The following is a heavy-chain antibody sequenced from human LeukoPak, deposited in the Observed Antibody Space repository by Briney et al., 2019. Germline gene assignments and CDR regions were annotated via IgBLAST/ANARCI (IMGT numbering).Heavy chain of an antibody. D-gene: IGHD4-17*01. J-gene: IGHJ4*02. V-gene: IGHV3-30*02. CDR3: AKDGTYGDYELDY. Sequence: GGSLRLSCAASGFTFSSYGMHWVRQAPGKGLEWVAVIWYGGSNKYYADSVKGRFTISRDNSKNTLYLQMNSLRAEDTAVYYCAKDGTYGDYELDYWGQGTLVTVSS. CDR2: IWYGGSNK. CDR1: GFTFSSYG.